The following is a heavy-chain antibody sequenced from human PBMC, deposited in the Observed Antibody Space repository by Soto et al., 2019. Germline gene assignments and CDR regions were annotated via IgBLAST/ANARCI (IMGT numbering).Heavy chain of an antibody. D-gene: IGHD1-26*01. V-gene: IGHV1-3*01. Sequence: ASVKVSCKASGYTFTNYAIHWLRQAPGQRPEWMGWINVGNGHTKYSQRFQGRVTLTTDTSANIALMDLSSLKTEDTAVYYCARGVGLLLFDYWGQRTLVTVSS. J-gene: IGHJ4*02. CDR3: ARGVGLLLFDY. CDR1: GYTFTNYA. CDR2: INVGNGHT.